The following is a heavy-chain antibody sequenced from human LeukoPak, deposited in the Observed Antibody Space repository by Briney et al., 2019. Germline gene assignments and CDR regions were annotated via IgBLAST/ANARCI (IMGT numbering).Heavy chain of an antibody. V-gene: IGHV4-34*01. CDR1: GGSFSCYY. CDR3: ASSHYYDSSGYYPIDYMDV. CDR2: INHSGST. J-gene: IGHJ6*03. D-gene: IGHD3-22*01. Sequence: SETLSLTCAVYGGSFSCYYCSWIRQPPGKGLEWIGEINHSGSTNYNPSLKSRVTISADTSKNQFSLKRSSVTAADTAVYYCASSHYYDSSGYYPIDYMDVWGKGTTVTVSS.